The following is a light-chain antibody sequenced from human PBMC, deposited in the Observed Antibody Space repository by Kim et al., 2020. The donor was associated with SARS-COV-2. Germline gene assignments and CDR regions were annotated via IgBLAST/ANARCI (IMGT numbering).Light chain of an antibody. V-gene: IGKV2-24*01. CDR3: MQSARLPPYA. Sequence: DIVLTQTPLSLPVTLGQPASISCKSSQSLAHNDGNTYLSWLQRRPGQPPRLLIYKTSIRFPGVPVRFSGSGAGTDFTLKISRVEADDVGVYYCMQSARLPPYAFGQGTKLEI. CDR2: KTS. J-gene: IGKJ2*01. CDR1: QSLAHNDGNTY.